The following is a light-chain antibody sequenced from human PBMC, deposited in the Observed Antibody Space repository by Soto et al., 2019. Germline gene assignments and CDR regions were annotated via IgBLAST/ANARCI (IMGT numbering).Light chain of an antibody. Sequence: DIQMTQSPSSLSASVGDRVTISCRASQGISSWLAWYQQKPGRAPKILIYAASNLQTGVPSRFRGSESGTDFTLTINRLQPEDFATYFCQQTSSFPVTFGGGTKVDIK. CDR3: QQTSSFPVT. J-gene: IGKJ4*01. CDR1: QGISSW. V-gene: IGKV1D-12*01. CDR2: AAS.